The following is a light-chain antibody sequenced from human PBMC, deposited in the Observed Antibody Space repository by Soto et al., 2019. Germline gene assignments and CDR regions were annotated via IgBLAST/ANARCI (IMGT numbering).Light chain of an antibody. CDR1: SGSVSTSYY. Sequence: QAVVTQEPSFSVSPGGTVTLTCGLSSGSVSTSYYPSWYQQTPGQAPRMLIYSTNTRSSGVPDRFSGSILGNKAALTITGAQADEESDYYCVLYMGSGISVFGGGTKVTVL. J-gene: IGLJ3*02. V-gene: IGLV8-61*01. CDR3: VLYMGSGISV. CDR2: STN.